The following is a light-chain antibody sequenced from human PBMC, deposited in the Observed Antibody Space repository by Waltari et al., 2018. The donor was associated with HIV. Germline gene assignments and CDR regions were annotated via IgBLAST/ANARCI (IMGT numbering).Light chain of an antibody. J-gene: IGLJ3*02. Sequence: QSVLTQPPSASGTPGQRVSISCSGSSSDIGINYVFWYQQFPGTAPKLLIYRNNRRPSGVPDRFSGSKSGTSASLAISGLRSEDEADYYCAAWDGSLRGWVFGGGTKLTVL. CDR1: SSDIGINY. CDR3: AAWDGSLRGWV. V-gene: IGLV1-47*01. CDR2: RNN.